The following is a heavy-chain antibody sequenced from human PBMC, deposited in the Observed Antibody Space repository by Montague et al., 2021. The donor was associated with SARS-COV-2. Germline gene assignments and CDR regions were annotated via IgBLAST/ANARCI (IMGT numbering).Heavy chain of an antibody. V-gene: IGHV4-34*01. CDR1: GGSFSNYY. CDR3: ARKGSGGSDLAY. D-gene: IGHD3-10*01. Sequence: SETLSLTCAISGGSFSNYYWSWIRQPPGEGLEWIAEIGHSGSTSYNPSLRSRVSMSVDKSWNQFSLRLTSVTAADTATYYCARKGSGGSDLAYWGQGTLVTVSS. CDR2: IGHSGST. J-gene: IGHJ4*02.